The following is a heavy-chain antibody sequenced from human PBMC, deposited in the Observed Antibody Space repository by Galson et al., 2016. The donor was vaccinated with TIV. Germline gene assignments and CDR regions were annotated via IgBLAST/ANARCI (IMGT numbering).Heavy chain of an antibody. D-gene: IGHD3-22*01. CDR2: ISDGGNT. J-gene: IGHJ6*02. Sequence: SLRISCAASGLSVSINYMTWVRQAPGKGLEWVTLISDGGNTYYPDSVKGRFTISRDNSKNTLYLQMNSLRVEYTAVYYCARDPVVVATYYYYYGMDVWGQGTAVTVSS. CDR1: GLSVSINY. V-gene: IGHV3-66*01. CDR3: ARDPVVVATYYYYYGMDV.